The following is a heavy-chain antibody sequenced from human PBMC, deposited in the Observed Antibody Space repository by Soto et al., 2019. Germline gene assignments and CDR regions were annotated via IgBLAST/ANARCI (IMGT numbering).Heavy chain of an antibody. CDR2: ISYDGNNK. Sequence: GSLRLSCAASGFSFSSYGMHWVRQAPGKGLEWVAVISYDGNNKYYADSVKGRFTISRDNSKNTLYLQMNSLRAEDTAVYYCAKEGEDTVMVLFDYWGQGTLVTVSS. J-gene: IGHJ4*02. CDR1: GFSFSSYG. V-gene: IGHV3-30*18. CDR3: AKEGEDTVMVLFDY. D-gene: IGHD5-18*01.